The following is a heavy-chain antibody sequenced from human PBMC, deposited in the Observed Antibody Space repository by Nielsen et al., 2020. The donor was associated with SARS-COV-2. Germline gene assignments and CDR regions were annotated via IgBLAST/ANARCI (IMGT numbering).Heavy chain of an antibody. J-gene: IGHJ4*02. CDR3: AKDGHSSGWYGAPDY. CDR1: GFTFDDYA. D-gene: IGHD6-19*01. Sequence: GGSLRLSCAASGFTFDDYAMHWVRHAPGKGLEWVSGISWNSGSIGYADSVKGRFTISRDNAKNSLYLQMNSLRAEDTALYYCAKDGHSSGWYGAPDYWGQGTLVTVSS. V-gene: IGHV3-9*01. CDR2: ISWNSGSI.